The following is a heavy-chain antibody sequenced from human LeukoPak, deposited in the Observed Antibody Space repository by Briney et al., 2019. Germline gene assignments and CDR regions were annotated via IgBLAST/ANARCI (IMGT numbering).Heavy chain of an antibody. D-gene: IGHD4-17*01. V-gene: IGHV4-31*03. CDR3: ARDDGYGDPWVY. J-gene: IGHJ4*02. CDR1: GGSISSGGYY. CDR2: IYYSGST. Sequence: SQTLSLTCTVSGGSISSGGYYWSWIRQHPGKGLEWIGYIYYSGSTYYNPSLKSRVTISVDTSENQFSLKLSSVAAADTAVYYCARDDGYGDPWVYWGQGTLVTVSS.